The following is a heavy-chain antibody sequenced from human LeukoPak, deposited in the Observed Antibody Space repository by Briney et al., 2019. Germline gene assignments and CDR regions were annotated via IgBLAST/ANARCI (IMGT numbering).Heavy chain of an antibody. CDR1: GGSFSGYY. CDR2: INHSGST. V-gene: IGHV4-34*01. CDR3: ARDRGITIFGVVTPGHYYYMDV. D-gene: IGHD3-3*01. Sequence: PSETLSLTCAVFGGSFSGYYWSWIRQPPGKGLEWIGEINHSGSTNYNPSLKSRVTISIDTSKNQFSLKLSSVTTADTAVYYCARDRGITIFGVVTPGHYYYMDVWGKGTTVTVSS. J-gene: IGHJ6*03.